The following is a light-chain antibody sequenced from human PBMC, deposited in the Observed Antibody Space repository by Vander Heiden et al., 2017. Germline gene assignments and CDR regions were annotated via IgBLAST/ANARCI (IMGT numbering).Light chain of an antibody. CDR2: DVN. J-gene: IGLJ2*01. CDR1: SSDVGGYNY. CDR3: CSYAGSYTFAV. V-gene: IGLV2-11*01. Sequence: QSALTQPRSVSGPPGPSVTISCTGTSSDVGGYNYVSWYQQHPGKAPKIMIYDVNKRPSGVPDRFSGSKSGNTASLTISGLQAEDEADYYCCSYAGSYTFAVFGGGTKVTVL.